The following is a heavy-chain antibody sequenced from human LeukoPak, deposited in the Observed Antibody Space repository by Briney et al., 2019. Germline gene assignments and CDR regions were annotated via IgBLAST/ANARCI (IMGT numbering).Heavy chain of an antibody. Sequence: GGSLRLSCAASGFTFSSYAMHWVRQAPGKGLEWVAVTSYDGSNKYYADSVKGRFTISRDNSKNTLYLQMNSLRAEDTAVYYCARDTAAAGRFDYWGQGTLVTVSS. V-gene: IGHV3-30*04. D-gene: IGHD6-13*01. J-gene: IGHJ4*02. CDR1: GFTFSSYA. CDR2: TSYDGSNK. CDR3: ARDTAAAGRFDY.